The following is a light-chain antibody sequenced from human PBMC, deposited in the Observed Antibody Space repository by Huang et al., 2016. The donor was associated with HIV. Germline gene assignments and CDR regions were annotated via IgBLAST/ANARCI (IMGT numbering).Light chain of an antibody. CDR2: AAS. Sequence: AIRITQSPSSLSASTGDRVTITCRATQDVSNYLAWYQQKAGEAPKLLIYAASTLHSAVPSRFSGSGSGTDFTLTISCLQSEDVATYYCHQYYDYPHTFGRGTRLEI. CDR3: HQYYDYPHT. CDR1: QDVSNY. J-gene: IGKJ5*01. V-gene: IGKV1-8*01.